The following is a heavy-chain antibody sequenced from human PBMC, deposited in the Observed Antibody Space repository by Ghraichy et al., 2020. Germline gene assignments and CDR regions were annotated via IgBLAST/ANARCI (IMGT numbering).Heavy chain of an antibody. J-gene: IGHJ2*01. D-gene: IGHD3-10*01. CDR3: ARNAMVRGVTISYWYFDL. Sequence: SVKSRITINPDTSKNQFSLQLNSVTPEDTAVYYCARNAMVRGVTISYWYFDLWGRGTLVTVSS. V-gene: IGHV6-1*01.